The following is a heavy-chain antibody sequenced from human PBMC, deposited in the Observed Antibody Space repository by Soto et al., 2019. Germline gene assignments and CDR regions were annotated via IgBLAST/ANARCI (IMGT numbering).Heavy chain of an antibody. CDR3: ARDPRRTRGWHFDL. V-gene: IGHV4-31*03. J-gene: IGHJ2*01. CDR2: VYFSGDT. D-gene: IGHD3-10*01. CDR1: GGSISTSDYY. Sequence: QVQLQESGPGLVRPSQTLSLPCTVSGGSISTSDYYWSWIRQHPVRGLEWLGYVYFSGDTFYNPSFERRVVISVETSENRFCLKLTSVTAADTAVYYCARDPRRTRGWHFDLWGRGTLVTVSS.